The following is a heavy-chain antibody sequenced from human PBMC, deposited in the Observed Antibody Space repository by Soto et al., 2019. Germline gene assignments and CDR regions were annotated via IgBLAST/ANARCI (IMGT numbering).Heavy chain of an antibody. J-gene: IGHJ4*02. Sequence: QVQLAESGGGVVQPGRSLRLSCAASGFTFSSYGMHWVRQAPGKGLEWVAVISYDGSNKYYADSVKGRFTISRDNSKNTLYLQMISLRAEDTAVYYCAPWFGAFDYWGQGTLVTVSS. CDR1: GFTFSSYG. CDR2: ISYDGSNK. V-gene: IGHV3-30*03. CDR3: APWFGAFDY. D-gene: IGHD3-10*01.